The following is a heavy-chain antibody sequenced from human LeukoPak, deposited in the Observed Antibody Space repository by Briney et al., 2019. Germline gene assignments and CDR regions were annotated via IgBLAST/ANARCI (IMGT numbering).Heavy chain of an antibody. CDR2: MNANTGRT. V-gene: IGHV1-8*01. J-gene: IGHJ4*02. Sequence: GASVKVSCKASRYTFTSYDINWVREAAGHGGEWMGWMNANTGRTGYAQKFQGRITMTRDTSINTAYMELTNLRSETTAIYYCARLSQTAHSYTLGGYYYLGYWGQGTPVTVSS. D-gene: IGHD2-2*02. CDR3: ARLSQTAHSYTLGGYYYLGY. CDR1: RYTFTSYD.